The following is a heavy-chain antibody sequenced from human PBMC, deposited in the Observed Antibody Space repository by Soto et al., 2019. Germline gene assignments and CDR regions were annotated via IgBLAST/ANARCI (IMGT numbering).Heavy chain of an antibody. V-gene: IGHV2-5*02. J-gene: IGHJ4*02. CDR2: IYWDDTK. D-gene: IGHD6-19*01. CDR1: GFSLSDSAMG. Sequence: QITLKESGPTLVKPTQTLTLTCTFSGFSLSDSAMGVNWIRQPPGKPLEWLALIYWDDTKHYSSSLRNRLTITKDTSKNQVVLTMTNMDPVDTATYYCAHGSGWLSDQWGQGTLVTVSS. CDR3: AHGSGWLSDQ.